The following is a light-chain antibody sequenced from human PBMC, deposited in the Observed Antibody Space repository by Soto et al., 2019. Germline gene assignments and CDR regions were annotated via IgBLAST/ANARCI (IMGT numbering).Light chain of an antibody. CDR3: CSFAGSSTWV. J-gene: IGLJ3*02. CDR1: SSDVGSFDF. Sequence: QSALTQPASVSASPGQSITISCTGISSDVGSFDFVSWYQQHPGKTPKLIIFEGNKRPSGVSNRFSGSQSGNTASLTISGLQTEDEADYYCCSFAGSSTWVFGGGTKLTVL. CDR2: EGN. V-gene: IGLV2-23*01.